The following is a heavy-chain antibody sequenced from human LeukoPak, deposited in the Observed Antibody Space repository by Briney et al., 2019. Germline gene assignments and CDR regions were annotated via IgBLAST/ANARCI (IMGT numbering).Heavy chain of an antibody. Sequence: PSETLSLTCTVSGGSISTNSYSWGWIRQPPGKGLEWIGSIYYSGSTYYNPSLRSRVTMSVDTSKKQFSLRLSSVTAADTAVYYCASGTYYGLTDYWGQGALVTVSS. J-gene: IGHJ4*02. V-gene: IGHV4-39*01. CDR3: ASGTYYGLTDY. CDR2: IYYSGST. CDR1: GGSISTNSYS. D-gene: IGHD3-10*01.